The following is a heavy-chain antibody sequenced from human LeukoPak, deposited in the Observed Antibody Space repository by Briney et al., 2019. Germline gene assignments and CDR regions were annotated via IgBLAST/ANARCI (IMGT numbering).Heavy chain of an antibody. J-gene: IGHJ4*02. V-gene: IGHV1-18*01. Sequence: ASVKVSCKASGYTFTSYGISWVRQAPGQGLEWMGWISAYNGNTNYAQKLQGRVTMTTDTSTSTAYMELRSLRSEDTAVYYCAAGARGSSSDRMGAYWGQGTLVTVSS. CDR2: ISAYNGNT. CDR3: AAGARGSSSDRMGAY. CDR1: GYTFTSYG. D-gene: IGHD6-6*01.